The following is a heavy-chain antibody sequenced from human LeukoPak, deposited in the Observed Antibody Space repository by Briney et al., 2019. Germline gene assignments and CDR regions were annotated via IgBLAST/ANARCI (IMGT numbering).Heavy chain of an antibody. D-gene: IGHD3-16*02. CDR3: AKSRSLNHYYYYMDF. CDR1: GFTFSSYG. Sequence: GGFLRLSCAASGFTFSSYGMHWVRQAPGKGLEWVAVISYDGSNKYYADSVKGRFTISRDNSKNTLYLQMNSLRAEDTAVYYCAKSRSLNHYYYYMDFWGKGTTVTVSS. V-gene: IGHV3-30*18. CDR2: ISYDGSNK. J-gene: IGHJ6*03.